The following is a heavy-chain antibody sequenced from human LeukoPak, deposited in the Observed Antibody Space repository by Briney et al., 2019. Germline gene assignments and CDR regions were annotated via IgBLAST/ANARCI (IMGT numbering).Heavy chain of an antibody. D-gene: IGHD3-3*01. J-gene: IGHJ6*03. Sequence: GRFTIFRDDSKNTAYLQMNSLKTEDTAVYFCATNKLDFRDYYYYMDVWGQGTTVTVSS. CDR3: ATNKLDFRDYYYYMDV. V-gene: IGHV3-73*01.